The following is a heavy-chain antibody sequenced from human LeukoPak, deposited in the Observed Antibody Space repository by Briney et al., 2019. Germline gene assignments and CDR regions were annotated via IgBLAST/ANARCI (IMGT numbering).Heavy chain of an antibody. V-gene: IGHV4-59*08. CDR1: GGSISTYY. CDR2: IYYSGST. J-gene: IGHJ6*02. Sequence: SETLSLTCTVSGGSISTYYWSWIRQPPGKGLEWIGYIYYSGSTNYNPSLKSRVTISVDTSKNQFSLKLSSVTAADTAVYYCARHYCGGDCYAYYYYYGMDVWGQGTTVTVSS. CDR3: ARHYCGGDCYAYYYYYGMDV. D-gene: IGHD2-21*02.